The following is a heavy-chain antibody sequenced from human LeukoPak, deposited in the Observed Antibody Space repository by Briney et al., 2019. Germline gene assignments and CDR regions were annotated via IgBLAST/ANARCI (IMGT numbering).Heavy chain of an antibody. V-gene: IGHV3-23*01. CDR2: VSGSGGYT. CDR1: GFTFSNYA. D-gene: IGHD2-2*01. Sequence: PGGSLRLSCAATGFTFSNYAMNWVRQAPRKGLGWVSAVSGSGGYTYYVDSVRGRFTISRDNSKNTLYLQLNSLTAEDTAVYYCAKARDIVVVPAAMCALDVWGQGTTVTVSS. CDR3: AKARDIVVVPAAMCALDV. J-gene: IGHJ6*02.